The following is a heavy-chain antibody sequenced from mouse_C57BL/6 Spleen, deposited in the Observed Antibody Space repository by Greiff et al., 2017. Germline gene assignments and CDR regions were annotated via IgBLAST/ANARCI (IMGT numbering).Heavy chain of an antibody. J-gene: IGHJ4*01. CDR1: GYTFTSYG. Sequence: VHVKQSGAELVRPGSSVKMSCKTSGYTFTSYGINWVKQRPGQGLEWIGYIYIGNGYTEYNEKFKGKATLTSDTSSSTAYMQLSSLTSEDSAIYFCARNRYTAQAEDYAMDYWGQGTSVTVSS. CDR3: ARNRYTAQAEDYAMDY. D-gene: IGHD3-2*02. CDR2: IYIGNGYT. V-gene: IGHV1-58*01.